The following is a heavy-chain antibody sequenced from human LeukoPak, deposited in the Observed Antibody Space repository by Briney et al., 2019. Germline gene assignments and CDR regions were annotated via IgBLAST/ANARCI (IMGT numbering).Heavy chain of an antibody. CDR3: ARMSKSSGTLDY. CDR2: INHSGST. CDR1: GGSFSGYY. J-gene: IGHJ4*02. D-gene: IGHD6-19*01. V-gene: IGHV4-34*01. Sequence: SETLSLTCAVYGGSFSGYYWSWIRQPPGKGLEWIGEINHSGSTNYNPSLKSRVTISVDTSKNQFSLKLSSVTAADTAVYYCARMSKSSGTLDYWGQGTLVTVSS.